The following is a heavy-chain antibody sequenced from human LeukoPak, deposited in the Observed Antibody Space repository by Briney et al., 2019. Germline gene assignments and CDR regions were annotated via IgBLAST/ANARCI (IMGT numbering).Heavy chain of an antibody. V-gene: IGHV3-13*01. D-gene: IGHD2-21*01. CDR3: ARGAYDGDNWHFDL. CDR1: GFTLSWYD. CDR2: FGTAGDR. Sequence: PGGSLRLSCAASGFTLSWYDIHWVRQPPGKGLEWVAGFGTAGDRYYLASVKGRFTISREDARNVFYLQLNSLRAGDTAVYYCARGAYDGDNWHFDLWGRGTLVTVSS. J-gene: IGHJ2*01.